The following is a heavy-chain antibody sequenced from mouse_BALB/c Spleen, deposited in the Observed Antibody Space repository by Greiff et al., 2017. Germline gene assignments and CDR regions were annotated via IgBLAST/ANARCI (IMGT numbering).Heavy chain of an antibody. J-gene: IGHJ4*01. CDR1: GYTFTDYE. CDR2: IDPETGGT. Sequence: QVQLKESGAELVRPGASVTLSCKASGYTFTDYEMHWVKQTPVHGLEWIGAIDPETGGTAYNQKFKGKATLTADKSSSTAYMELRSLTSEDSAVYYCTRRGGGEDAMDYWGQGTSVTVSS. CDR3: TRRGGGEDAMDY. V-gene: IGHV1-15*01.